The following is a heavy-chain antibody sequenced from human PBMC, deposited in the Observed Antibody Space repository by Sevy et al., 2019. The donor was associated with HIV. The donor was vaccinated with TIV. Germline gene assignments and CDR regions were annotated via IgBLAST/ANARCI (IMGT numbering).Heavy chain of an antibody. CDR1: GYSISSGYY. CDR3: ARIVNCSSTSCYGRSGDGWWAILTRTPDPTFAWFDP. D-gene: IGHD2-2*01. Sequence: SETLSLTCTVSGYSISSGYYWGWIRQPPGKGLEWIGSIYHSGSTYYTPSLKSRVTISVDTSKNQFSLKLSSVTAADTAVYYCARIVNCSSTSCYGRSGDGWWAILTRTPDPTFAWFDPWGQGTLVTVSS. J-gene: IGHJ5*02. V-gene: IGHV4-38-2*02. CDR2: IYHSGST.